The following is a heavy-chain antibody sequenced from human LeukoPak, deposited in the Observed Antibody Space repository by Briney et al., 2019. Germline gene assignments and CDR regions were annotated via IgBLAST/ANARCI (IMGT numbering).Heavy chain of an antibody. J-gene: IGHJ3*02. CDR1: GFTFSSYS. V-gene: IGHV3-21*01. D-gene: IGHD1-26*01. Sequence: GGSLRLSCAASGFTFSSYSMNWVRQAPGKGLEWVSSISSSSSSYIYYADSVKGRFTISRDNAKNSLYLQMNSLRAEDTAVYYCARDGAVVGGRHDAFDIWGQGTMVTVSS. CDR3: ARDGAVVGGRHDAFDI. CDR2: ISSSSSSYI.